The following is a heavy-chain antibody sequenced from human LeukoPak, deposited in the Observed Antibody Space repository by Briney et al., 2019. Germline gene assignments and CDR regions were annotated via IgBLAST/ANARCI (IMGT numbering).Heavy chain of an antibody. CDR3: ARSSIIAAAGPYYFDY. CDR1: GRSFSSYA. V-gene: IGHV1-69*06. J-gene: IGHJ4*02. CDR2: FIPIFGTA. D-gene: IGHD6-13*01. Sequence: ASVKVSCKASGRSFSSYAIRWVRQAPGKGLEWMGGFIPIFGTANYAQKFQGRVTITADKSTSTAYMELSSLRSEDTAVYYCARSSIIAAAGPYYFDYWGQGTLVTVSS.